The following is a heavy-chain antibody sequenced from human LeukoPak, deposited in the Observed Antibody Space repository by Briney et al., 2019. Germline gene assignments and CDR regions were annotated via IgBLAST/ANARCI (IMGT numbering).Heavy chain of an antibody. CDR3: AKVGEYYDSSGYALYYMDV. D-gene: IGHD3-22*01. CDR1: GFTFNNYA. J-gene: IGHJ6*03. Sequence: PGGSLRLSCAASGFTFNNYAMNWVRQAPGKGLEWVSSISEGGENTHYADSVKGQFTISRDNSQSTLFLQMNSLRAEDTAVYYCAKVGEYYDSSGYALYYMDVWGKGTTVTVSS. V-gene: IGHV3-23*01. CDR2: ISEGGENT.